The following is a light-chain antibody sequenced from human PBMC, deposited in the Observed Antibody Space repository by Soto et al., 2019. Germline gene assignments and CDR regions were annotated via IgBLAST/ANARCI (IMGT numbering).Light chain of an antibody. CDR3: SSSTNTNTLVI. V-gene: IGLV2-14*01. Sequence: QSVLTQPASVSGCPGQSITISCTGTSSDIGRYKFVSWFQKHPGKAPKLLIFEGTNRPSGVSNRFSGSKSGNTASLTISGLQAEDEAIYFCSSSTNTNTLVIFGGGTK. CDR2: EGT. CDR1: SSDIGRYKF. J-gene: IGLJ2*01.